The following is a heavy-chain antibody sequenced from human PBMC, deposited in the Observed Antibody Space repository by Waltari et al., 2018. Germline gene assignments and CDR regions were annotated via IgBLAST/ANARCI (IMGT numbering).Heavy chain of an antibody. D-gene: IGHD2-15*01. CDR1: GYIFTSYA. CDR3: TREVVPAATIVVNWFDP. CDR2: SISSTGNP. Sequence: QVQLVQSGSELKKPGASVKISCKASGYIFTSYAINWGRQAPGQGLELMGWSISSTGNPTYAQGFTGRFVFSLDTSVSTAYLEIHNLKAEDTAVYYCTREVVPAATIVVNWFDPWGQGTLVTVSS. J-gene: IGHJ5*02. V-gene: IGHV7-4-1*01.